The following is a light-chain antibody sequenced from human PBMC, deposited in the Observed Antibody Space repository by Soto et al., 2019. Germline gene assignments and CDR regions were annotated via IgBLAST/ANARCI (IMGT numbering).Light chain of an antibody. J-gene: IGLJ2*01. V-gene: IGLV4-69*01. Sequence: QSVLTQSPSASASLGASVKLTCTLSTGHSSYAIAGHQQQPENVPRYLMKLPSDGGHTKGDGIPDRFSGSSSGTERYLTISSLQSEDEADSYCQIWGTGTLVFGGGTTLTVL. CDR1: TGHSSYA. CDR2: LPSDGGH. CDR3: QIWGTGTLV.